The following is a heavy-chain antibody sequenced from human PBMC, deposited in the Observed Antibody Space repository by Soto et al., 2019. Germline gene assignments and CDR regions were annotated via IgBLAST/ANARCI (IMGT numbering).Heavy chain of an antibody. CDR3: ARYQGMGPKIFDL. CDR2: INHSGST. V-gene: IGHV4-34*01. Sequence: PEETLSLTCAVYGGSFSGYYWSWIRQPPGKGPEWIGEINHSGSTNYNPSLKSRVTISVDKSKNQFSLKLSSVTATDTAVYYCARYQGMGPKIFDLWGQGTLVIGSS. CDR1: GGSFSGYY. J-gene: IGHJ5*01.